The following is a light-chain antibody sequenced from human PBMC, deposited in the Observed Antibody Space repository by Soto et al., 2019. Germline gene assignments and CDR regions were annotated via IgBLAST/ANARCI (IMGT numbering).Light chain of an antibody. CDR2: AAS. J-gene: IGKJ5*01. V-gene: IGKV1-12*01. CDR1: QGISSW. CDR3: QHYVERSPIT. Sequence: DIQMTQSPSSVSASVGDRVTITCRASQGISSWLAWYQQKPGKAPKLLIYAASSLQSGVPSRFSGSGSGTDFTLTISRLEPEDFALYYCQHYVERSPITFGQGTRLEIK.